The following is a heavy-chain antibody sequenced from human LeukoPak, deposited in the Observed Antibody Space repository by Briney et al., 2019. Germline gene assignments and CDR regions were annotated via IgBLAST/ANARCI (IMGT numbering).Heavy chain of an antibody. V-gene: IGHV1-2*02. CDR2: IIPNNGGT. CDR3: ATGDVTQGNPH. J-gene: IGHJ4*02. D-gene: IGHD4-11*01. CDR1: GYTFTVHY. Sequence: ASVTVSCKASGYTFTVHYIHWVRQAPGQGLEWMGWIIPNNGGTNYAQQFQGRVTMTKDTSISTAYMELTRLTSDDTAVYYCATGDVTQGNPHWGQGTLVTVSS.